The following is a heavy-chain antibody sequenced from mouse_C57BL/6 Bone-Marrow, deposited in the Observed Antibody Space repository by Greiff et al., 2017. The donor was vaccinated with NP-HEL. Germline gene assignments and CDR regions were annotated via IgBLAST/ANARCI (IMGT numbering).Heavy chain of an antibody. J-gene: IGHJ4*01. CDR1: GFSFNTYA. CDR2: IRSKSNNYAT. CDR3: VRRRDYYYGSSYYYYAMDY. Sequence: EVHLVESGGGLVQPKGSLKLSCAASGFSFNTYAMNWVRQAPGKGLEWVARIRSKSNNYATYYADSVKDRFTISRDDSESMLYLQMNNLKTEDTAMYYCVRRRDYYYGSSYYYYAMDYWGQGTSVTVSS. D-gene: IGHD1-1*01. V-gene: IGHV10-1*01.